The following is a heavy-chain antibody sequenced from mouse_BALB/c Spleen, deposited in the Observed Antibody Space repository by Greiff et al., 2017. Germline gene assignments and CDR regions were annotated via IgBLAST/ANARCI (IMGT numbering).Heavy chain of an antibody. Sequence: EVMLVESGGGLVQPGGSLKLSCAASGFTFSSYTMSWVRQTPEKRLEWVAYISNGGGSTYYPDTVKGRFTISRDNANNTLYLQMSSLTSEDTAMYYCARRDYYGSSYYAMDYWGQGTSVTVSS. CDR1: GFTFSSYT. CDR3: ARRDYYGSSYYAMDY. J-gene: IGHJ4*01. D-gene: IGHD1-1*01. V-gene: IGHV5-12-2*01. CDR2: ISNGGGST.